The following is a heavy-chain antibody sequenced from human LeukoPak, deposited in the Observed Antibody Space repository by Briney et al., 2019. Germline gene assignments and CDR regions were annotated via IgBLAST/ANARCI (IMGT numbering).Heavy chain of an antibody. Sequence: GGSLRLSCAASGFTFSSYWMSWVRLAPGKGLEWVANIKQDGSEKYYVDSVKGRFTISRDNAKNSLYLQMNSLRAEDTAVYYSARFAPVGWYPPRYYFDYWGQGTLVTVSS. V-gene: IGHV3-7*01. CDR3: ARFAPVGWYPPRYYFDY. D-gene: IGHD6-19*01. CDR1: GFTFSSYW. J-gene: IGHJ4*02. CDR2: IKQDGSEK.